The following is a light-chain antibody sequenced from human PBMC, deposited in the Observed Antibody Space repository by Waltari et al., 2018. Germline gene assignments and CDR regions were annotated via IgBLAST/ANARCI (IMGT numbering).Light chain of an antibody. CDR3: MQGLHLPYT. CDR2: EAS. CDR1: QSLLHSDGNTY. Sequence: DIVMTQTPLSLSVTPGQPASISCKSSQSLLHSDGNTYLHWYLQKPGQSPQLLIYEASSRFSGMPDKFSGSGSGTDFTLKISRVEAEDVGLYYCMQGLHLPYTFGQGTKLEIK. J-gene: IGKJ2*01. V-gene: IGKV2-29*02.